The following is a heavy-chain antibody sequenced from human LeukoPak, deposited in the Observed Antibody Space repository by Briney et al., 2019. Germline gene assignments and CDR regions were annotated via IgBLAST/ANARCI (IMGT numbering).Heavy chain of an antibody. CDR2: IYHSGST. CDR1: GYSISSGNY. J-gene: IGHJ6*03. Sequence: SETLSLTCSVSGYSISSGNYWGWIRLPPGKGLQWIGSIYHSGSTYYNPSLKSRVTISVDTSKNQFSLKLSSVTAADTAVYYCARVTYDSSGYYHTYYYYVDVWGNGTTVTVSS. D-gene: IGHD3-22*01. V-gene: IGHV4-38-2*02. CDR3: ARVTYDSSGYYHTYYYYVDV.